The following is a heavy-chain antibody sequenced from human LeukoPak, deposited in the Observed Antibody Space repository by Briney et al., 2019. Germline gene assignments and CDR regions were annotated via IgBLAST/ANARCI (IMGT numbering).Heavy chain of an antibody. CDR3: AKGHSDYGTGFDQ. D-gene: IGHD4-17*01. J-gene: IGHJ4*02. Sequence: TGGSLRLSCAASGLTFSNYAMTWVRRAPGKGLECVSIISGTGDSTYYADSVKGRFTISRDNSKNMVFLQMNSLRVGDTAAYYCAKGHSDYGTGFDQWGQGTLVTVSS. V-gene: IGHV3-23*01. CDR2: ISGTGDST. CDR1: GLTFSNYA.